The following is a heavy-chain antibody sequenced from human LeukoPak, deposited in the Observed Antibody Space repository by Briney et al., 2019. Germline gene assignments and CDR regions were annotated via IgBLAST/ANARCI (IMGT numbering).Heavy chain of an antibody. Sequence: PPETLSLTCTVSGGSISSYYWYWIRQPPGKGLEWIGYIYYSGSTNYNPSLKSRVTISVDTSKNQFSLKLSSVTAADTAVYYCARQHLFSSSWYNWYFDLWGRGTLVTVSS. V-gene: IGHV4-59*08. CDR2: IYYSGST. CDR1: GGSISSYY. J-gene: IGHJ2*01. CDR3: ARQHLFSSSWYNWYFDL. D-gene: IGHD6-13*01.